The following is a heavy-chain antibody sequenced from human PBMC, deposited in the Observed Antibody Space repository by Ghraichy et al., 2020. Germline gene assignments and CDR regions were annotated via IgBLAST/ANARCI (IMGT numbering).Heavy chain of an antibody. CDR3: ARDQSSIVAMDYYYGMDV. Sequence: SETLSLTCTVSGGSISSYYWSWIRQPPGKGLEWIGYIYYSGSTNYNPSLKSRVTISVDTSKNQFSLKLSSVTAADTAVYYCARDQSSIVAMDYYYGMDVWGQGTTVTVSS. CDR2: IYYSGST. V-gene: IGHV4-59*01. J-gene: IGHJ6*02. CDR1: GGSISSYY. D-gene: IGHD5-12*01.